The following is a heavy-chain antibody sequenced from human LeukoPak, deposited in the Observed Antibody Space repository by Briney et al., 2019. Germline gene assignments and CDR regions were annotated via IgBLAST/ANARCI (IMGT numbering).Heavy chain of an antibody. Sequence: GRSLRLSCAASGFTFSSYGMHWVRQAPGKGLEWVAVIWYDGSNKYYADSVKGRFTISRDNSKNTLYLQMNSLRAEDTAVYYCAKDGKYYYDSSGYPHYFDYWGQGTLVTVSS. CDR3: AKDGKYYYDSSGYPHYFDY. CDR2: IWYDGSNK. CDR1: GFTFSSYG. J-gene: IGHJ4*02. D-gene: IGHD3-22*01. V-gene: IGHV3-33*06.